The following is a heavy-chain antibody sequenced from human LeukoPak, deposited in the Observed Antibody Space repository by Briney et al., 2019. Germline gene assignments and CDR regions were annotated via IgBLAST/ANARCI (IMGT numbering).Heavy chain of an antibody. D-gene: IGHD3-9*01. CDR2: ISSSGSTI. CDR3: ARAYYDILTGYPNWFDP. Sequence: PGGSLRLSCAAYGFTFSSYAMSWVRQAPGKGLEWVSYISSSGSTIYYADSVKGRFTISRDNAKNSLYLQMNSLRAEDTAVYYCARAYYDILTGYPNWFDPWGQGTLVTVSS. J-gene: IGHJ5*02. V-gene: IGHV3-48*03. CDR1: GFTFSSYA.